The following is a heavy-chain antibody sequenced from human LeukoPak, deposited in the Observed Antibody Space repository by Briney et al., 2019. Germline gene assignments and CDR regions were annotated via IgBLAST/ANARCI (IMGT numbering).Heavy chain of an antibody. V-gene: IGHV4-39*07. Sequence: SETLSLTCTVSGGSISSSSYYWGWIRQPPGKGLEWIGSIYYSGSTYYNPSLKSRVTISVDTSKNQFSLQLNSVTPEDTAVYYCARARGSGSGSWDYWGQGTLVTVSS. CDR2: IYYSGST. D-gene: IGHD3-10*01. CDR1: GGSISSSSYY. CDR3: ARARGSGSGSWDY. J-gene: IGHJ4*02.